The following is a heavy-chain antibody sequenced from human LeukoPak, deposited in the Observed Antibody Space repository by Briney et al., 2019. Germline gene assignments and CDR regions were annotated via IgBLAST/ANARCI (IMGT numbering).Heavy chain of an antibody. D-gene: IGHD5-24*01. V-gene: IGHV4-59*11. CDR1: GGSITSHA. CDR2: IYDSGST. CDR3: ARGEGDRYFGDY. Sequence: SETLSLTCNVSGGSITSHAWNWIRQPPGKGLEWIGDIYDSGSTNYNPSLHSRVTISVDASKNQFSLKLSSVTAADTAVYYCARGEGDRYFGDYWGQGTLVTVSS. J-gene: IGHJ4*02.